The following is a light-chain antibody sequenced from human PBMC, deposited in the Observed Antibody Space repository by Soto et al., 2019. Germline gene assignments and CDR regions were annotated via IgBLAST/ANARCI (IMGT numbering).Light chain of an antibody. CDR3: SSYKSGSTPYV. V-gene: IGLV2-14*01. Sequence: QSVLTQPASVSGSPGQSITISCTGTSSDVGGYNYVSWYQQHPVKAPKLMIYDVTNRPSGVSDRFSGSKSGNTASLTISGLQAEDEADYYCSSYKSGSTPYVFGTGTKVTVL. CDR2: DVT. J-gene: IGLJ1*01. CDR1: SSDVGGYNY.